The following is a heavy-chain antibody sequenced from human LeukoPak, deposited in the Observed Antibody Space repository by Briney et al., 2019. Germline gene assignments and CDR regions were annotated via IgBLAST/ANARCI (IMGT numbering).Heavy chain of an antibody. J-gene: IGHJ4*02. CDR3: ARESSTGSTGDY. CDR1: GFTFSSYG. V-gene: IGHV3-33*01. D-gene: IGHD1-7*01. CDR2: IWYDGSNK. Sequence: GGSLRLSCAASGFTFSSYGMHWVRQAPGKGLEWVAVIWYDGSNKYYADSVKGRFTISRDNSKNTLYLQMNSLRAEDTAVYYCARESSTGSTGDYWGQGTLVTVSS.